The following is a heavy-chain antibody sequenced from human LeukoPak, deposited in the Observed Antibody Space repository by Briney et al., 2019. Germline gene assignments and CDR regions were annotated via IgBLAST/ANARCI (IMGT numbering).Heavy chain of an antibody. V-gene: IGHV3-9*01. Sequence: GGSLRLSCAASGFTFDDYAMHWVRQAPGKGLEWVSGISWNSGSIGYADSVKGRFTISRDNAKNSLDLQMNSLRAEDTAVYYCTKPSRIGYFDSSAHWGQGTLVTVSS. CDR1: GFTFDDYA. J-gene: IGHJ4*02. D-gene: IGHD3-22*01. CDR3: TKPSRIGYFDSSAH. CDR2: ISWNSGSI.